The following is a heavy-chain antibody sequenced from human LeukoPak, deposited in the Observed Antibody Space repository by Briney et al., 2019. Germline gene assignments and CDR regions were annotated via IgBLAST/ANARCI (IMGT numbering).Heavy chain of an antibody. V-gene: IGHV1-2*02. CDR2: INPNSGGT. Sequence: ASVRVSCTASGYTFTAYYMHWVRQAPGQGLEWMGWINPNSGGTNYAQKFQGRVTMTRDTSISTAYMELSRLRSDDTAVYYCASSVATIICLYYWGQGTLVTVSS. D-gene: IGHD5-12*01. J-gene: IGHJ4*02. CDR1: GYTFTAYY. CDR3: ASSVATIICLYY.